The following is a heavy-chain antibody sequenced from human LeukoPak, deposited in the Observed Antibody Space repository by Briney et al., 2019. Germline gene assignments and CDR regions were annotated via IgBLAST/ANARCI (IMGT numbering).Heavy chain of an antibody. J-gene: IGHJ6*02. V-gene: IGHV3-23*01. CDR2: IPGSGGAT. CDR1: GFTFSSYA. CDR3: ARARPWDSSRSYYFGMDV. D-gene: IGHD3-22*01. Sequence: QPGGSLRLSCAASGFTFSSYAIRWVRQAPGTELEWVSSIPGSGGATYYADSVRGRFSISRDSSKNTVYLQMNSLRDEDTAVYYCARARPWDSSRSYYFGMDVWGHGTTVTVSS.